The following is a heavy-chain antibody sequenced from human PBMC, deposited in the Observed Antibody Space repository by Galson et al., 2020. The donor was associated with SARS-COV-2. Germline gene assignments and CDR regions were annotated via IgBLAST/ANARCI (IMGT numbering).Heavy chain of an antibody. CDR1: GGSISSYY. CDR3: ARGSKAGRYXXX. CDR2: IYYSGST. Sequence: SETLSLTCTVSGGSISSYYWSWIRQPPGKGLEWIGYIYYSGSTNYNPSLKSRVTISVDTSKNQFSLKLSSVTAADTAVYYCARGSKAGRYXXXWGXGTLVTVSS. V-gene: IGHV4-59*01. J-gene: IGHJ4*01. D-gene: IGHD6-19*01.